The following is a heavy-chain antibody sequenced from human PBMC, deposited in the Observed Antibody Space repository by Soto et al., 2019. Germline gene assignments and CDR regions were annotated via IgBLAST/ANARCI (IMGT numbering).Heavy chain of an antibody. CDR2: ISYSGST. V-gene: IGHV4-61*01. CDR1: GGSVSSATYY. J-gene: IGHJ6*02. CDR3: ASWVSSWYVKRSGYGMDV. D-gene: IGHD6-13*01. Sequence: SETLSLTCIVSGGSVSSATYYWSWIRQPPGKGLEWIGYISYSGSTNYNPSLKSRVTISVDTSKNQFSLKLSPVTAADTAVYYCASWVSSWYVKRSGYGMDVWGQGTTVTVSS.